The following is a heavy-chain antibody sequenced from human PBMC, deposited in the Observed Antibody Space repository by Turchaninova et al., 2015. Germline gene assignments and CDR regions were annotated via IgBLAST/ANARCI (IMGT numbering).Heavy chain of an antibody. D-gene: IGHD5/OR15-5a*01. V-gene: IGHV4-34*01. CDR2: INHSGST. CDR1: GGSFSGYY. Sequence: QVQLQQWGAGLLKPSETLSLTCAVYGGSFSGYYWSWIRQPPGKGLVWIGEINHSGSTNYNPSLNSRVTISVDTSKSQCSLKLRSVTAADTSVYFCARRGCLGPPGVWGQGTLGTVSS. J-gene: IGHJ4*02. CDR3: ARRGCLGPPGV.